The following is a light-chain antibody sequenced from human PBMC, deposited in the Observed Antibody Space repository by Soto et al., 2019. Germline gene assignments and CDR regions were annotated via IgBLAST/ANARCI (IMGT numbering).Light chain of an antibody. J-gene: IGLJ1*01. Sequence: QSALTQPPSVSGSPGQSVTISCTGTSSNFGDYNYVSWYQQYPGKAPKLMIYDVTERPSGVPHRFSGSKSGDTASLTISGLQAEDEADYYCCSYAGSDFYVFGTGTKLTVL. CDR2: DVT. V-gene: IGLV2-11*01. CDR1: SSNFGDYNY. CDR3: CSYAGSDFYV.